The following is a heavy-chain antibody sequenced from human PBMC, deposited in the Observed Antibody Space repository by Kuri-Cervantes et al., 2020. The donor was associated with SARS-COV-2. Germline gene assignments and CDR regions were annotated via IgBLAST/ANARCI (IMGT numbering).Heavy chain of an antibody. D-gene: IGHD3-22*01. V-gene: IGHV4-59*01. CDR1: GGSISSYY. CDR2: IYYSGST. J-gene: IGHJ6*02. CDR3: ARETYYYDSSGYYYLYGMDV. Sequence: CTVSGGSISSYYWSWIRQPPGKGLEWIGYIYYSGSTNYNSSLKSRVTISVDTSKNQFSLKLSSVTAADTAVYYCARETYYYDSSGYYYLYGMDVWGQGTTVTVSS.